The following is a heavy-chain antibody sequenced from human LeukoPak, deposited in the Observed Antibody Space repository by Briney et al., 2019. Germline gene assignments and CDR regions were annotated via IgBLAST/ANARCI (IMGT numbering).Heavy chain of an antibody. CDR1: GYTFTGYY. V-gene: IGHV1-2*04. J-gene: IGHJ6*02. CDR2: INPNSGGT. D-gene: IGHD1-26*01. CDR3: ARDRSGELEYGMDV. Sequence: ASVKVSCKASGYTFTGYYMHWVRQAPGQGLEWMGWINPNSGGTNYAQKFQGWVTMTRDTSISTAYMELSRLRSDDTAVYYCARDRSGELEYGMDVWGQGTTVTVSS.